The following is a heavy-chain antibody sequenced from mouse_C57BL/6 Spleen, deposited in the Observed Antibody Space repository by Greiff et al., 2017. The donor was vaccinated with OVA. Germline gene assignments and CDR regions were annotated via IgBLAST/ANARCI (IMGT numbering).Heavy chain of an antibody. D-gene: IGHD1-1*01. V-gene: IGHV1-26*01. Sequence: EVQLQQSGPELVKPGASVKISCKASGYTFTDYYMNWVKQSHGKSLEWIGDINPNNGGTSYNQKFKGKATLTVDKSSSTAYMELRSLTSEDSAVYYCARANRRGYGSSYFDYWGQGTTLTVSS. CDR3: ARANRRGYGSSYFDY. CDR2: INPNNGGT. CDR1: GYTFTDYY. J-gene: IGHJ2*01.